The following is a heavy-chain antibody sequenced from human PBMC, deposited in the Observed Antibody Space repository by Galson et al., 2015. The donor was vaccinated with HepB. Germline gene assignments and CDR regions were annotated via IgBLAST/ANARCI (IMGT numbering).Heavy chain of an antibody. Sequence: SLRLSCAASGFTFSSYSMNWVRQAPGKGLEWVSYISSSSSTIYYADSVKGRFTISRDNAKNSLYLQMNSLRDEDTAVYCCARGSQISSRYYYYGMDVWGQGTTVTVSS. D-gene: IGHD2-2*01. CDR1: GFTFSSYS. CDR3: ARGSQISSRYYYYGMDV. J-gene: IGHJ6*02. CDR2: ISSSSSTI. V-gene: IGHV3-48*02.